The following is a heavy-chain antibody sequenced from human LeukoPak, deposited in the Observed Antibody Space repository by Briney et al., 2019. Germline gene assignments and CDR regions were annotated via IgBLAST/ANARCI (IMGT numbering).Heavy chain of an antibody. CDR1: GFTFSSYS. CDR3: AGGGQYCSGGSCYSRYYYYYMDV. CDR2: ISSSSSYI. J-gene: IGHJ6*03. V-gene: IGHV3-21*01. D-gene: IGHD2-15*01. Sequence: GGSLRLSCAASGFTFSSYSMNWVRQAPGKGLEWVSSISSSSSYIYYADSVKGQFTISRDNAKNSLYLQMNSLRAEDTAVYYCAGGGQYCSGGSCYSRYYYYYMDVWGKGTTVTVSS.